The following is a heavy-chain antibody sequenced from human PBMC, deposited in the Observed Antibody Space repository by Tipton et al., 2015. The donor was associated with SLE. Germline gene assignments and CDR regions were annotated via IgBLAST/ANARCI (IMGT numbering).Heavy chain of an antibody. V-gene: IGHV4-39*07. CDR3: ARVERAARGFDY. CDR2: IYYSGGT. J-gene: IGHJ4*02. Sequence: TLSLTCTVSGGSISSSSYYWGWIRQPPGKGLEWIGSIYYSGGTYYNPSLKSRVTISVDTSKNQFSLKLSSVTAADTAVYYCARVERAARGFDYWGQGTLVTVSS. D-gene: IGHD6-13*01. CDR1: GGSISSSSYY.